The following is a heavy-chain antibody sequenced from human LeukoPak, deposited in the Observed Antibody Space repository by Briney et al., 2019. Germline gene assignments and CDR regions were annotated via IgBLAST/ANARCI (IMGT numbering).Heavy chain of an antibody. D-gene: IGHD5-18*01. J-gene: IGHJ4*02. Sequence: PSETLSLTCTVSGGSISSYYWSWIRQPPGKGLEWIGYIYYSGSTNYNPSLKSRVTISVDTSKTHFSLKLSSVSATDTAVYYCVSPRGFSYGYFDYWGQGTLVTVSS. CDR1: GGSISSYY. CDR2: IYYSGST. CDR3: VSPRGFSYGYFDY. V-gene: IGHV4-59*08.